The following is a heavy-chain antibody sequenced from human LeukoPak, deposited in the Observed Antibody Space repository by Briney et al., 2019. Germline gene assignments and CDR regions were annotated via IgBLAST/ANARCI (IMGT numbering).Heavy chain of an antibody. Sequence: GESLKISCKGSGYSFTSYWIGWVRQMPGKGLEWMAIIYPGDSDTRYNPSFQGQVTISADKSISTAYLQWSSLKASDTAVYYCARHGYYYDSSGYPYYFDYWGQGTLVTVSS. V-gene: IGHV5-51*01. CDR2: IYPGDSDT. CDR1: GYSFTSYW. J-gene: IGHJ4*02. CDR3: ARHGYYYDSSGYPYYFDY. D-gene: IGHD3-22*01.